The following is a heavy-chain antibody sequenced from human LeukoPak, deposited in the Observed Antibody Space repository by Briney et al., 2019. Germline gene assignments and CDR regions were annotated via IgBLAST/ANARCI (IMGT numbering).Heavy chain of an antibody. D-gene: IGHD6-13*01. CDR2: ISWNSGSI. Sequence: PGRSLRLSCAASGFTFDDYAMHWVRQAPGKGLEWVSGISWNSGSIGYADSVKGRFTISRDNAKNSLYLQMNSLRAEDTALYYCAKEGFLAIAAAGYWYFDLWGRGTLVTVSS. CDR3: AKEGFLAIAAAGYWYFDL. CDR1: GFTFDDYA. J-gene: IGHJ2*01. V-gene: IGHV3-9*01.